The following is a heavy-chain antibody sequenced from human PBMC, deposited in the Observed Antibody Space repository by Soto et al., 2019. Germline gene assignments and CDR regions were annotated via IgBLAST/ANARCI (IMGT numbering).Heavy chain of an antibody. Sequence: PXESLKISCKGSGYSFASYWIGWVRQMPGKGLEWMGIIYPGDSDTRYSPSFQGQVTISADKSISTAYLQWSSLKASDTAMYYCARILDIVVVPAAIGGGAFDIWGQGSMVTVS. CDR3: ARILDIVVVPAAIGGGAFDI. CDR1: GYSFASYW. D-gene: IGHD2-2*01. J-gene: IGHJ3*02. V-gene: IGHV5-51*01. CDR2: IYPGDSDT.